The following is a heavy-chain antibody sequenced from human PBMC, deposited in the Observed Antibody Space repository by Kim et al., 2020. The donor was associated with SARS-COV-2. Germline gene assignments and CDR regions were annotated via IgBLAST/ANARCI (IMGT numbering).Heavy chain of an antibody. CDR2: ISSSGSTI. CDR3: AAGGSSSRDY. J-gene: IGHJ4*02. V-gene: IGHV3-48*03. Sequence: GGSLRLSCAASGFTFSSYEMNWVRQAPGKGLEWVSYISSSGSTIYYADSVKGRFTISRDNAKNSLYLQMNSLRAEDTAVYYCAAGGSSSRDYWGQGTLVTVSS. D-gene: IGHD6-6*01. CDR1: GFTFSSYE.